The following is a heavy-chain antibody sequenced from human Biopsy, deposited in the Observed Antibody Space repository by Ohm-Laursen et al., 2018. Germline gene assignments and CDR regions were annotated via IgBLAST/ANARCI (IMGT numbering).Heavy chain of an antibody. D-gene: IGHD5-12*01. CDR1: GGSVSSGSYY. J-gene: IGHJ3*02. CDR3: AGRPWPNAFDI. Sequence: SETLSLTCTVSGGSVSSGSYYWNWIRQPPGKGLEWIGYIYYSGSTNYNPSLKSRVTISVDTSRNQFSLKLSSVTAADTAVYYCAGRPWPNAFDIWGQGTMVTVSS. CDR2: IYYSGST. V-gene: IGHV4-61*01.